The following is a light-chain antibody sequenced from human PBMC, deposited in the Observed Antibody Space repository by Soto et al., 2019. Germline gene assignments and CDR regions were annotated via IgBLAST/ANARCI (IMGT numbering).Light chain of an antibody. CDR3: QQYNKWLLT. CDR2: GAS. Sequence: EVVMTQSPATLSVSPGERANLSCRASQSVSSNLAWYQQKPGQAPRLLIYGASTRATGIPARFSGSGSGTEFTLTISSLQSEDFAVYHCQQYNKWLLTFGGGTKVEIK. J-gene: IGKJ4*01. V-gene: IGKV3-15*01. CDR1: QSVSSN.